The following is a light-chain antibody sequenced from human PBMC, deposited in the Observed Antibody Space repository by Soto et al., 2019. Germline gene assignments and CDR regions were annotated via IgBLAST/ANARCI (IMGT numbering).Light chain of an antibody. V-gene: IGLV1-40*01. CDR1: SSNIGAGYD. J-gene: IGLJ2*01. CDR2: GNT. Sequence: QSVLTQPPSVSGAPGQRVTISCTGSSSNIGAGYDVQWYQQLPGTAPKLLIYGNTNRPSGVPDRVSGSKSGTSASLAITGLQAEDEADYYCQSYDFSRSVVFGGGTKLTVL. CDR3: QSYDFSRSVV.